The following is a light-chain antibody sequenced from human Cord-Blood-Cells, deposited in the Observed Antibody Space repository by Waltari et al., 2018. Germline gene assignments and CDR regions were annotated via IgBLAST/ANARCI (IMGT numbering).Light chain of an antibody. Sequence: DIQMPQSPSTLSASVGARVTITCRASQSISSWLAWYQQKPVKAPKLLSYKASSLESGVPSRFSGSGSGTEFTLTISSLQPDDFATYYCQQYNSYSTFGQGTKVEIK. CDR1: QSISSW. V-gene: IGKV1-5*03. CDR2: KAS. J-gene: IGKJ1*01. CDR3: QQYNSYST.